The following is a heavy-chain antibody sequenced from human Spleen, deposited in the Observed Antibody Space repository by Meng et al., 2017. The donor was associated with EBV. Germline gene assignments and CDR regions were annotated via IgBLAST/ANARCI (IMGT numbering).Heavy chain of an antibody. D-gene: IGHD3-9*01. CDR3: ARDFDWLLLS. J-gene: IGHJ4*02. CDR2: INHSGST. V-gene: IGHV4-34*01. Sequence: QVQLQQWGAGLLKPSETLSLTCAVYGGSFSGYYWSWIRQPPGKGLEWIGEINHSGSTNYNPSLKSRVTISVDTSKNQFSLQLNSVTPEDTAVYYCARDFDWLLLSWGQGTLVTVSS. CDR1: GGSFSGYY.